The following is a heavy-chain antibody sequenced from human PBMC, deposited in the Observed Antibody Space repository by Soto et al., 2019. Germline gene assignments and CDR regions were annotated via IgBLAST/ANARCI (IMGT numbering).Heavy chain of an antibody. D-gene: IGHD2-15*01. V-gene: IGHV4-59*08. J-gene: IGHJ4*02. Sequence: SETLSLTCTVSGGSISSYYWSWIRQPPGKGLEWIGYIYYSGSTNYNPSLKSRVTISVDTSKNQFSLKLSSVTAADTAVYYCSIHPPLPQYYIVYRGPGILVTLFS. CDR2: IYYSGST. CDR3: SIHPPLPQYYIVY. CDR1: GGSISSYY.